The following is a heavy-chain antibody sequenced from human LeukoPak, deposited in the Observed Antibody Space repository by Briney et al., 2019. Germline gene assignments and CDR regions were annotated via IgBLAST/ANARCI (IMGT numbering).Heavy chain of an antibody. Sequence: PVASLRLSCADSGFTFSRYAMSWVRQAPGKGLERVSAISGSGGSTYYADSVKGRFTISRDNPKNTLYLQMNSLRAEDTAVYYCARTTGWLVYDAFDIWGQGTMVTVSS. J-gene: IGHJ3*02. V-gene: IGHV3-23*01. D-gene: IGHD6-19*01. CDR2: ISGSGGST. CDR3: ARTTGWLVYDAFDI. CDR1: GFTFSRYA.